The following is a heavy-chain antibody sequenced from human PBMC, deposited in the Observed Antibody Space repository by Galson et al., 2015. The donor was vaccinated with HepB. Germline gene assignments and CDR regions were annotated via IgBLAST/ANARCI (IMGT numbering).Heavy chain of an antibody. CDR1: GFSFSGYW. CDR3: ARGLYSTFRYFDY. D-gene: IGHD3-3*02. J-gene: IGHJ4*02. CDR2: MNSDETIT. Sequence: SLRLSCAGSGFSFSGYWMHWVRQAPGKGLVWVSRMNSDETITNYADSVKGRFTISRDNAKNTLYLEMNSLRAEDTAVYYCARGLYSTFRYFDYWGQGTLVTVSS. V-gene: IGHV3-74*01.